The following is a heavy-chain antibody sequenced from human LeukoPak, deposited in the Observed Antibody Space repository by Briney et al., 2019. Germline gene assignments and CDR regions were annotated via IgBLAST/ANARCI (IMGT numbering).Heavy chain of an antibody. CDR2: IIPIFGTA. Sequence: ASVKVSCKASGGTFSSYAISWVRQAPGQGLEWMGGIIPIFGTANYAQKFQGRVTITADKSTSTAYMELSSLRSEDMAVYYCARGGTAMAYEYWGQGTLVTVSS. CDR1: GGTFSSYA. V-gene: IGHV1-69*06. J-gene: IGHJ4*02. D-gene: IGHD5-18*01. CDR3: ARGGTAMAYEY.